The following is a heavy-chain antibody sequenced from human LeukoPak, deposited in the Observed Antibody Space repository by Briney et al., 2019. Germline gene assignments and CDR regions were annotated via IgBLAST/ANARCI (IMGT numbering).Heavy chain of an antibody. CDR3: AREYGSASYTGIDY. D-gene: IGHD3-10*01. CDR2: IRAYNSAYKSNT. Sequence: ASVKVFCKASGYTFINYGITWVPEAPGRGCEWLVWIRAYNSAYKSNTHYAQKLQGRVTMTTDTSTNTGYMELRSLRSDDTTVYHCAREYGSASYTGIDYWGEGT. J-gene: IGHJ4*02. V-gene: IGHV1-18*01. CDR1: GYTFINYG.